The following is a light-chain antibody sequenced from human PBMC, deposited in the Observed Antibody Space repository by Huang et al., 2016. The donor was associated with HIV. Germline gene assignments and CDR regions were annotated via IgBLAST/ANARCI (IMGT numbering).Light chain of an antibody. CDR1: QSLLHTSTYNY. J-gene: IGKJ4*01. CDR2: WGS. V-gene: IGKV2-28*01. CDR3: MQALRSRLP. Sequence: DIVMTQSPLSLPATPGEPSSISCRSSQSLLHTSTYNYLDWFLHKPGQAPQLLIYWGSNRASGVPDRFSGSGSGTYFALNITRVEAEDVGVYYCMQALRSRLPVGGGTKVEIK.